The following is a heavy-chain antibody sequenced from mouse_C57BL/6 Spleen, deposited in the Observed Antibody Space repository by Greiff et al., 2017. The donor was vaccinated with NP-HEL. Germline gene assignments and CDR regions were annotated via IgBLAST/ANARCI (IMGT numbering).Heavy chain of an antibody. CDR1: GYTFTSYW. D-gene: IGHD2-3*01. J-gene: IGHJ1*03. V-gene: IGHV1-61*01. CDR2: IYPSDSET. Sequence: QVQLQQPGAELVRPGSSVKLSCKASGYTFTSYWMDWVKQRPGQGLEWIGNIYPSDSETHYNQKFKDKAKLTVDKSSSTAYMQLSSLTSEDSAVYYCARSYEGYFDVWGTRTTVTVSS. CDR3: ARSYEGYFDV.